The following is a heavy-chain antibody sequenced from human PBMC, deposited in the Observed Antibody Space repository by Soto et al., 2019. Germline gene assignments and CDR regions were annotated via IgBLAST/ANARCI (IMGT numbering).Heavy chain of an antibody. CDR2: LTPAGTT. CDR1: GFSFSDYS. Sequence: EVQLLESGGGLVQPGGSLRLSCAASGFSFSDYSMTWVRQAPGRGLEWVSTLTPAGTTFYADSVKGRFTISRDNYRNTLSLQMYNLRAEDTARYYCAKRATTVPTPGNYFDCWGQGTLVTVPS. J-gene: IGHJ4*02. V-gene: IGHV3-23*01. CDR3: AKRATTVPTPGNYFDC. D-gene: IGHD2-15*01.